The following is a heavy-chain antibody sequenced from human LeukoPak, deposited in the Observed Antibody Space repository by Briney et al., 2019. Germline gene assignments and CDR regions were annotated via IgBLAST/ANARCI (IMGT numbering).Heavy chain of an antibody. CDR2: IKSKTDGGTT. J-gene: IGHJ4*02. V-gene: IGHV3-15*01. Sequence: GGSLRLSCAASGFTFSSYAMSWARQAPGKGLEWVGRIKSKTDGGTTDYAAPVKGRFTISRDDSKNTLYLQMNSLKTEDTAVYYCTTDGSGSFDYWGQGTLVTVSS. CDR1: GFTFSSYA. D-gene: IGHD3-10*01. CDR3: TTDGSGSFDY.